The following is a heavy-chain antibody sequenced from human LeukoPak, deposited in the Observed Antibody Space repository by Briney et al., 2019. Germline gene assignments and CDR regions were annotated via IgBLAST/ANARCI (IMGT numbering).Heavy chain of an antibody. D-gene: IGHD3-3*01. CDR2: IYYSGST. V-gene: IGHV4-59*01. CDR1: GGSISSYY. Sequence: SETLSLTCTVSGGSISSYYWSWIRQPPGKGLEWIGYIYYSGSTNYNPSLKSRVTISVDTSKNQFSLKLSSVTAADTAVYYCARFSSITIFSGFDPWGQGTLVTVSS. J-gene: IGHJ5*02. CDR3: ARFSSITIFSGFDP.